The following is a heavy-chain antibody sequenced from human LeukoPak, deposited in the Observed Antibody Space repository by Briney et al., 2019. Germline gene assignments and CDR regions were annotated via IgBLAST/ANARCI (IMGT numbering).Heavy chain of an antibody. CDR2: ISSSSSYI. CDR3: ARVSGFLEWLPLDY. D-gene: IGHD3-3*01. Sequence: PGGSLRLSCAASGFTFSSYSMNWIRQAPGKGLEWVSSISSSSSYIYYADSVKGRFTISRDNAKNSLYLQMNSLRAEDTAVYYCARVSGFLEWLPLDYWGQGTLVTVSS. V-gene: IGHV3-21*01. CDR1: GFTFSSYS. J-gene: IGHJ4*02.